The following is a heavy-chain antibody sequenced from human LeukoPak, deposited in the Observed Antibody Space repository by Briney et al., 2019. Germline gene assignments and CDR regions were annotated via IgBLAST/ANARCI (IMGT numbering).Heavy chain of an antibody. D-gene: IGHD4-17*01. Sequence: ASVKVSCKASGYTFTSYGISWARQAPGQGLEWMGWISAYNGNTNYAQKLQGRVTMTTDTSTSTAYMELRSLRSDDAAVYYCAGISGANFDYWGQGTLVTVSS. CDR3: AGISGANFDY. J-gene: IGHJ4*02. CDR1: GYTFTSYG. V-gene: IGHV1-18*01. CDR2: ISAYNGNT.